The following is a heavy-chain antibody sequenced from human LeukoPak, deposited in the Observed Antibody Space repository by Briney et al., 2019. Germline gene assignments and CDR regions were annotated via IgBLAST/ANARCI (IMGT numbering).Heavy chain of an antibody. CDR2: ISYDGSNK. J-gene: IGHJ3*02. CDR3: AKALTSGWYLDAFNI. V-gene: IGHV3-30*18. CDR1: GFTFSSCG. D-gene: IGHD6-19*01. Sequence: GRSLRLSCAASGFTFSSCGMHWVRQAPGKGLEWVAVISYDGSNKYYADSVKGRFTISRDNSKNTLFLEMNSLRAEGTAVYYCAKALTSGWYLDAFNIWGQGTMVTVSS.